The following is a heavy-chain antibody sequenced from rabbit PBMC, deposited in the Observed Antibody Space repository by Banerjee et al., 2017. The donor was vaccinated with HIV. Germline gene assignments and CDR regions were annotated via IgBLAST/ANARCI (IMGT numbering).Heavy chain of an antibody. Sequence: QEQLVESGGGLVQPEGSLTLTCKASGFDFSSNVMCWVRQAPGKRPEWIACIYTSSGSTWYASWVNGRFTISRSTSLNTVDLKMTSLTAADTATYFCARDFAGDSYYYGLDLWGPGTLVTVS. J-gene: IGHJ6*01. CDR2: IYTSSGST. CDR1: GFDFSSNV. D-gene: IGHD8-1*01. V-gene: IGHV1S47*01. CDR3: ARDFAGDSYYYGLDL.